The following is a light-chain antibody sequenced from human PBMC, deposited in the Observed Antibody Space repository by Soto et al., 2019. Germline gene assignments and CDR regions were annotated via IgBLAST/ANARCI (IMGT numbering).Light chain of an antibody. CDR1: SPNIGNNY. Sequence: QSVLTQPPPVSAAPGQKVAISCAGSSPNIGNNYVSWYQQLPGTAPKLLIYENNKRPSGIPDRFSGSKSGTSATLGITGLQTGDEADYYCGTWDSSLSAGGVFGGGTKLTVL. J-gene: IGLJ2*01. CDR3: GTWDSSLSAGGV. V-gene: IGLV1-51*02. CDR2: ENN.